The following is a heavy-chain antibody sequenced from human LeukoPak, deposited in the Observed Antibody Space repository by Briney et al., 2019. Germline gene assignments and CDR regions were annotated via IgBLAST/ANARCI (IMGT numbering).Heavy chain of an antibody. CDR3: ARDPVNSGYYYAH. V-gene: IGHV3-7*01. CDR2: IKEDGSEK. D-gene: IGHD3-22*01. CDR1: GFTFSNYW. Sequence: GGSLRLSCAASGFTFSNYWMSWVRQAPGEGPEWVANIKEDGSEKYYMDSVKGRFTISRDNAKNLLYLEMNSLRAEDTAVYYCARDPVNSGYYYAHWGQGTLVTVSS. J-gene: IGHJ4*02.